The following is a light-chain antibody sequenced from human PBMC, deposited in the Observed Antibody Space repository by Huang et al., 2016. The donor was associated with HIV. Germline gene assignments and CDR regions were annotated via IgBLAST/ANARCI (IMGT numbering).Light chain of an antibody. CDR3: QQSYSSLST. Sequence: DIQMTQSPSSLSASVGDRVSVACRASQSVSAYLNWYQQKPGRAPRLLIYGASNLQSGVPSRFSGTGSGTNFTFTITSLQPEDSAVYYCQQSYSSLSTFGPGT. CDR1: QSVSAY. CDR2: GAS. V-gene: IGKV1-39*01. J-gene: IGKJ3*01.